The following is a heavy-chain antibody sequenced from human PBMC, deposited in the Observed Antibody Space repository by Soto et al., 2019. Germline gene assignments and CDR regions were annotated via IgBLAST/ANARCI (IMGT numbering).Heavy chain of an antibody. CDR2: INAGNGNT. D-gene: IGHD6-19*01. Sequence: ASVKVSCKASGYTFTSYAMHWVRQAPGQRLEWMGWINAGNGNTKYSQKFQGRVTITRDTSASTVYMELSSLRSEDTAVYYCARTSGWHDVFDYWGQGTLVTVSS. V-gene: IGHV1-3*01. CDR3: ARTSGWHDVFDY. CDR1: GYTFTSYA. J-gene: IGHJ4*02.